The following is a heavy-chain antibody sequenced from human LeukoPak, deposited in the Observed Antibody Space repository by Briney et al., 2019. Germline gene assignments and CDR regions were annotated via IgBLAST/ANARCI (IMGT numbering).Heavy chain of an antibody. V-gene: IGHV1-18*04. CDR1: GYTFTGYY. J-gene: IGHJ6*02. D-gene: IGHD2-15*01. CDR3: ARDIVPGGYYYCGMDV. Sequence: ASVKVSCKASGYTFTGYYMHWVRQAPGQGLEWMGWISAYNGNTNYAQKLQGRVTMTTDTSTSTAYMELRSLRSDDTAVYYCARDIVPGGYYYCGMDVWGQGTTVTVSS. CDR2: ISAYNGNT.